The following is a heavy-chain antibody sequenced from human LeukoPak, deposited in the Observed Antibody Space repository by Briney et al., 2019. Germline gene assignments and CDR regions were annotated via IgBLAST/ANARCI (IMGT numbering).Heavy chain of an antibody. Sequence: PGGSLRLSCAASGFTFSSYAIHWVRQAPGKGLEWVAVISYDGGNKYYADSVKGRFTISRDNSKNTLYLQMNSLRAEDTAVYYCARSFSRWLVPHAFDIWGRGTMVTVSS. CDR3: ARSFSRWLVPHAFDI. CDR1: GFTFSSYA. J-gene: IGHJ3*02. D-gene: IGHD5-12*01. CDR2: ISYDGGNK. V-gene: IGHV3-30-3*01.